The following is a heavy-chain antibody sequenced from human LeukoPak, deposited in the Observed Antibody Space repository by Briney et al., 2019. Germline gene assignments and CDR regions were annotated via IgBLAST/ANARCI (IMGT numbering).Heavy chain of an antibody. V-gene: IGHV3-7*01. J-gene: IGHJ4*02. CDR3: ARDLTLEWLLYPSVNYAY. CDR2: IKQDGSEK. D-gene: IGHD3-3*01. Sequence: GGSLRLSCAASGFTFSSSGMSWVRQAPGKGLEWVANIKQDGSEKYYVDSVKGRFTISRDSAKNSLYLQMNSLRVEDTAVYYCARDLTLEWLLYPSVNYAYWGQGTLVTVSS. CDR1: GFTFSSSG.